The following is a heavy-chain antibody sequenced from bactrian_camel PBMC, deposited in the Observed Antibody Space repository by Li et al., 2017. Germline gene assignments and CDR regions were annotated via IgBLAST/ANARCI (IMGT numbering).Heavy chain of an antibody. CDR1: GGSFS. Sequence: HVQLVESGGGSVQAGGSLRLSCAQYGGSFSMAWFRQGPGKAREQVAAIETGGGDTNYADSGKGRVAISHDRAKKTLYLKMNSLKPEDTGMYYCAAFKNPPSRDCFALTLHGPSTGGNNWWGQGTQVTVS. D-gene: IGHD8*01. V-gene: IGHV3S54*01. CDR3: AAFKNPPSRDCFALTLHGPSTGGNNW. J-gene: IGHJ4*01. CDR2: IETGGGDT.